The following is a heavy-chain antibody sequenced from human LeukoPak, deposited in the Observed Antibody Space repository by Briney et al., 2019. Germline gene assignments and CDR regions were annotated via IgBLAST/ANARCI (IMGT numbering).Heavy chain of an antibody. J-gene: IGHJ3*02. D-gene: IGHD3-10*01. CDR3: AKGRDAFDI. Sequence: PGGSLRLSCAASGFTFSSYWMHWVRQAPGKGLVWVSRSNSDGSSTTYADSVKGRFTISRDNAENSLFLQMNSLRAEDTAVYYCAKGRDAFDIWGQGTMVTVSS. V-gene: IGHV3-74*01. CDR1: GFTFSSYW. CDR2: SNSDGSST.